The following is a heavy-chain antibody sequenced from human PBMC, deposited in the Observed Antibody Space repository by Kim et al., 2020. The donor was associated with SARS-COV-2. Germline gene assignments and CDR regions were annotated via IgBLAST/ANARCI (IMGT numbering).Heavy chain of an antibody. Sequence: GGSLRLSCAASGFTFSSYAMHWVRQAPGKGLEWVAVISYDGSNKYYADSVKGRFTISRDNSKNTLYLQMNSLRAEDTAVYYCARDQDDYYDSSGYSSWGQGTLVTVSS. CDR3: ARDQDDYYDSSGYSS. D-gene: IGHD3-22*01. J-gene: IGHJ5*02. CDR1: GFTFSSYA. CDR2: ISYDGSNK. V-gene: IGHV3-30-3*01.